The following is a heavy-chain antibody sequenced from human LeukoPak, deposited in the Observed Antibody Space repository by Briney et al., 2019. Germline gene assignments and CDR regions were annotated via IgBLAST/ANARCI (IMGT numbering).Heavy chain of an antibody. CDR3: ARDRRDTSMVWDY. CDR1: GDSMSSYY. D-gene: IGHD5-18*01. Sequence: SETLSLTCTVSGDSMSSYYWSWIRQPPGKGLEWIGYIYYSGHTNYNPSLKSRVTISVDTSKNQFSLKMRSVTAADTAVYYCARDRRDTSMVWDYWGQGTLVTVSS. CDR2: IYYSGHT. V-gene: IGHV4-59*01. J-gene: IGHJ4*02.